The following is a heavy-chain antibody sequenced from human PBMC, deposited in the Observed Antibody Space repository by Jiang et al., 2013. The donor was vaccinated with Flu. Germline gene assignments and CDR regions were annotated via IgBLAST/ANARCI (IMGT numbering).Heavy chain of an antibody. D-gene: IGHD5-12*01. J-gene: IGHJ4*02. CDR2: IDPSDSYT. Sequence: VQLVESGAEVKKPGESLRISCKGSGYSFTSYWISWVRQMPGKGLEWMGRIDPSDSYTNYSPSFQGHVTISADKSISTAYLQWSSLKASDTAMYYCASRGYDPLTFDYWGQGTLVTVSS. CDR3: ASRGYDPLTFDY. V-gene: IGHV5-10-1*03. CDR1: GYSFTSYW.